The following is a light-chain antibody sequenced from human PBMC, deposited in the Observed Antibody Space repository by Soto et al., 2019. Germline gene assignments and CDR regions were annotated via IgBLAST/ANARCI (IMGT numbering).Light chain of an antibody. CDR2: EVT. CDR3: SSYTSASRYV. J-gene: IGLJ1*01. V-gene: IGLV2-18*02. Sequence: QSVLTQPPSVFGCPGQSVTISCTGTSSDVGKYDRVSWYQQPPGTAPRLIMYEVTNRPSGVPARFSGSKSGNTASLTISGLQAEDEADYFCSSYTSASRYVFGAGTKVPVL. CDR1: SSDVGKYDR.